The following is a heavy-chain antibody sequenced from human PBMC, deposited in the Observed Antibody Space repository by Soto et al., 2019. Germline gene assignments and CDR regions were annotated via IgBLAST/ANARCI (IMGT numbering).Heavy chain of an antibody. CDR2: ISSSSSTI. V-gene: IGHV3-48*02. CDR1: GFTFSSYS. CDR3: ARDSLYYDSSGYYYGDY. D-gene: IGHD3-22*01. J-gene: IGHJ4*02. Sequence: GGSLRLSCAASGFTFSSYSMNWVRQAPGKGLEWVSYISSSSSTIYYADSVKGRFTISRDNAKNSLYLQMNSLRDEDTAVYYCARDSLYYDSSGYYYGDYWGQGTLVTVSS.